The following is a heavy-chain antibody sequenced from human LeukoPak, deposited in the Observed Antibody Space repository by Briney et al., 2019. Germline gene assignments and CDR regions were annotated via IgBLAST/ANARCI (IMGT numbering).Heavy chain of an antibody. J-gene: IGHJ3*02. D-gene: IGHD3-22*01. CDR3: ARAPGPYYYDSSGQIPEAFDI. V-gene: IGHV1-18*01. Sequence: ASVKVSCKASGYTFTSFGITWVRQAPGQGLEWMGWISTYNGETNYAHMVQGRVTMSTDTSTSTAYMELRSLRSDDTAVYYCARAPGPYYYDSSGQIPEAFDIWGQGTMVTVSS. CDR1: GYTFTSFG. CDR2: ISTYNGET.